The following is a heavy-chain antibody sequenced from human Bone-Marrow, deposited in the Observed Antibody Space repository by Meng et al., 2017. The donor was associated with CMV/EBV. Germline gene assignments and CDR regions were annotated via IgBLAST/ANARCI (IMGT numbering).Heavy chain of an antibody. CDR3: ARDGVVVPAAFDY. J-gene: IGHJ4*02. Sequence: SVKVSCKASGGTFSSYTISWVRQAPGQGLEWMGRIIPILGIANYAQKFQGRVTITADKSTSTAYMELSSLRSEDTAVYYCARDGVVVPAAFDYWGQRKLVTVSS. CDR2: IIPILGIA. V-gene: IGHV1-69*04. D-gene: IGHD2-2*01. CDR1: GGTFSSYT.